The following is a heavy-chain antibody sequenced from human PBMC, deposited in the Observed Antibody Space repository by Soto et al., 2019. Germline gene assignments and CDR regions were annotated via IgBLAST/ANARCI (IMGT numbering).Heavy chain of an antibody. Sequence: PSETLSLTCAVYGGSFSGYYWSWIRQPPGKGLEWIGEINHSGSTNYNPSLKSRVTISVDTSKNQFSLKLSSVTAADTAVYYCARGGIQLWSLYYYYYGMDVWGQGTTVTVSS. CDR2: INHSGST. J-gene: IGHJ6*02. D-gene: IGHD5-18*01. CDR1: GGSFSGYY. V-gene: IGHV4-34*01. CDR3: ARGGIQLWSLYYYYYGMDV.